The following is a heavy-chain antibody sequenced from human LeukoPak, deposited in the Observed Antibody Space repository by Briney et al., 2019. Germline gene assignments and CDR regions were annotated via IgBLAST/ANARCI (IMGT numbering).Heavy chain of an antibody. CDR3: ARDMLDIVVVPAAMEGPKGAFDI. V-gene: IGHV3-21*01. CDR2: ISSSSSYI. J-gene: IGHJ3*02. CDR1: GFTFSSYA. D-gene: IGHD2-2*03. Sequence: PGGSLRLSCAASGFTFSSYAMSWVRQAPGKGLEWVSSISSSSSYIYYADSVKGRFTISRDNAKNSLYLQMNSLRAEDTAVYYCARDMLDIVVVPAAMEGPKGAFDIWGQGTMVTVSS.